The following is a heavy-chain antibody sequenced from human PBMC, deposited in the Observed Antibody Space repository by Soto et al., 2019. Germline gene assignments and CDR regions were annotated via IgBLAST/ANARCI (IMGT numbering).Heavy chain of an antibody. CDR3: ARDLGYCSGGSCYGQNWFDP. CDR2: INTRGGST. CDR1: GYTFTSYY. J-gene: IGHJ5*02. D-gene: IGHD2-15*01. V-gene: IGHV1-46*03. Sequence: QVQLVQSGAEVKKPGASVKVSCKAYGYTFTSYYMHWVRQAPGQVLELMGIINTRGGSTSNAQKFQGRVTMTRDTSTSTVYMELRSMRSEDTAVYYCARDLGYCSGGSCYGQNWFDPWGQGTLVTVSS.